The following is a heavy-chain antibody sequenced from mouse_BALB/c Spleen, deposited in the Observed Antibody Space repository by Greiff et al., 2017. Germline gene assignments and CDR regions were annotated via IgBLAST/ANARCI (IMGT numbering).Heavy chain of an antibody. D-gene: IGHD4-1*01. Sequence: VQLQQSGAELAKPGASVKMSCKASGYTFTSYWMHWVKQRPGQGLEWIGYINPSTGYTEYNQKFKDKATLTADKSSSTAYMELSSLTNEDSAVYYCTRRKNWFDYWGQGTTLTVSS. J-gene: IGHJ2*01. CDR2: INPSTGYT. CDR1: GYTFTSYW. CDR3: TRRKNWFDY. V-gene: IGHV1-7*01.